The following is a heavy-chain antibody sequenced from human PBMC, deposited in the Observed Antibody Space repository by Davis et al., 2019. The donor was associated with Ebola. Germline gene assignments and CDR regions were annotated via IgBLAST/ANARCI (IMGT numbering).Heavy chain of an antibody. V-gene: IGHV1-18*01. D-gene: IGHD3-9*01. Sequence: AASVKVSCKASGYTFNNYGISWVRQAPGQGLEWMGWISAYNGNTNYAQKLQGRVTMTTDTSTSTAYMELRSLRSDDTAVYYCARSRITIAPHNWFDPWGQGTLVTVSS. J-gene: IGHJ5*02. CDR2: ISAYNGNT. CDR1: GYTFNNYG. CDR3: ARSRITIAPHNWFDP.